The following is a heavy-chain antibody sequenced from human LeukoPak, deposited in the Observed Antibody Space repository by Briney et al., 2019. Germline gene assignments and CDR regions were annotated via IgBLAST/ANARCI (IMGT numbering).Heavy chain of an antibody. CDR3: ANGCQYVFAFDY. J-gene: IGHJ4*02. V-gene: IGHV3-30*02. CDR2: IRYDGSNK. D-gene: IGHD3-10*02. Sequence: GASLRLSCAASGFTFSSYGMHWVRQAPGKGLEWVAFIRYDGSNKYYADSVKGRFTISRDNSKNTLYLQMNSLGAEDTAVYYCANGCQYVFAFDYWGQGTLVTVSS. CDR1: GFTFSSYG.